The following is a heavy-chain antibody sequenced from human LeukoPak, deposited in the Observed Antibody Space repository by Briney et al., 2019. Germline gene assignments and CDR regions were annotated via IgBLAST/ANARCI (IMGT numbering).Heavy chain of an antibody. Sequence: SETLSLTYAVYGGSFSGYYWSWIRQPPGKGLEWIGEINHSGSTNYNPSLKSRVTISVDTSKNQFSLKLSSVTAADTAVYYCARRGRAFPPAVQYNRFDPWGQGTLVTVSS. V-gene: IGHV4-34*01. CDR2: INHSGST. CDR3: ARRGRAFPPAVQYNRFDP. D-gene: IGHD2/OR15-2a*01. J-gene: IGHJ5*02. CDR1: GGSFSGYY.